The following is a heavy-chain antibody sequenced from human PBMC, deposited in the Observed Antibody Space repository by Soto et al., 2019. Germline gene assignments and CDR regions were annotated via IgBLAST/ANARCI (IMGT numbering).Heavy chain of an antibody. CDR2: LSGGGDST. CDR1: GFTFSSYS. Sequence: EVQLLESGGGLVQPGGSLRLSCADSGFTFSSYSMTCVRQAPGKGLEWVSVLSGGGDSTYYADSVKGRFTISRDNSKNTLDLQMNSLRAEDTAVSYCAKDHKRGTWYGWFDPWGQGTLVIVSS. J-gene: IGHJ5*02. D-gene: IGHD6-13*01. V-gene: IGHV3-23*01. CDR3: AKDHKRGTWYGWFDP.